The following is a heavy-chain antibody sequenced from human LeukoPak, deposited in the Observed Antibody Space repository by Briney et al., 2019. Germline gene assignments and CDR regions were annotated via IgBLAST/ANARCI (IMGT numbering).Heavy chain of an antibody. CDR3: AKEVREQKYYFDY. Sequence: GGSLRLSCATSGFTFSSYGLHWVRQAPGKGLEWAAVISYDGSNKYYADSVKGRFTISRDNSKNTLYLQMNSLRVEDTAVYYCAKEVREQKYYFDYWGQGTLVTVSS. CDR1: GFTFSSYG. J-gene: IGHJ4*02. D-gene: IGHD1/OR15-1a*01. CDR2: ISYDGSNK. V-gene: IGHV3-30*18.